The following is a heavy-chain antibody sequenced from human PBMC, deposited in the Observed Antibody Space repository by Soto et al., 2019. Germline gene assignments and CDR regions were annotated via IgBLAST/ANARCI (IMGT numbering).Heavy chain of an antibody. CDR3: ARRGPGTYFDY. V-gene: IGHV3-23*01. CDR2: ISGSGDST. J-gene: IGHJ4*02. Sequence: PGGSLRLSCAASGFTFSSYAMNWVRQAPGKGLECVSVISGSGDSTYYADSVKGRFTISRDNSKNTLYLQMNSLRTEDTAVYYCARRGPGTYFDYWGQGTLVTVSS. CDR1: GFTFSSYA. D-gene: IGHD6-13*01.